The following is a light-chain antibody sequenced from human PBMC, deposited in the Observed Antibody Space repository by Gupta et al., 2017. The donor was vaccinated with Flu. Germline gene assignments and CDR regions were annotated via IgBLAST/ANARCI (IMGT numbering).Light chain of an antibody. CDR2: INSDGSH. V-gene: IGLV4-69*01. Sequence: QPVVTQSPSASASLGASVKLTCTLSSGHSSYAIAWHQQQPEKGPRYLMKINSDGSHTKGDGIPDRFSGSSSGAERYLTISSLQSEDEADYYCQTWGASTWVFGGGTKLIVL. J-gene: IGLJ3*02. CDR3: QTWGASTWV. CDR1: SGHSSYA.